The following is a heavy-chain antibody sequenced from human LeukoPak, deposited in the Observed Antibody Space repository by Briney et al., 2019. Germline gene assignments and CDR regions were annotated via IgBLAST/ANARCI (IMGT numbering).Heavy chain of an antibody. CDR2: ISAYDGGT. D-gene: IGHD6-13*01. V-gene: IGHV1-18*01. Sequence: ASVKVSCKAPGYTFTGFAISWVRQAPGQGLEWMGWISAYDGGTNYAQSVQGRVTMTTDTATSTVYMELRSLRTDDTAIYYCARFEDGSSWPWPGLDYWGQGTLVTVSS. CDR3: ARFEDGSSWPWPGLDY. J-gene: IGHJ4*02. CDR1: GYTFTGFA.